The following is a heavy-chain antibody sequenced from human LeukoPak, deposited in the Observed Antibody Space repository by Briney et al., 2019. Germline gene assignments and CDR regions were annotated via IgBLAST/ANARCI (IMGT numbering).Heavy chain of an antibody. CDR1: GFTFSSYA. CDR2: ISYDGSNK. J-gene: IGHJ4*02. CDR3: ASPSYYASGSFDV. V-gene: IGHV3-30*14. Sequence: GGSLRLSCAASGFTFSSYAMHWVRQAPGKGLEWVAVISYDGSNKYYADSVKGRFTISRDISKNTLYLQMNSLRAEDTAVYYCASPSYYASGSFDVWGQGTLVTVSS. D-gene: IGHD3-10*01.